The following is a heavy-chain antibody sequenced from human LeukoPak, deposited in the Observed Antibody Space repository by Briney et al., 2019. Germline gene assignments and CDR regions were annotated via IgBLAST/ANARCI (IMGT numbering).Heavy chain of an antibody. D-gene: IGHD6-13*01. CDR3: AKGAAAGKVDWFDP. Sequence: GGSLRLSCAASGFTFSNFAMMWVRQAPGTGLQWVSTITGYGATFYADSVRGRFNIFRDTSMNTLFLQMNSLGAEGTAVYYCAKGAAAGKVDWFDPWGQGTLVTVSS. J-gene: IGHJ5*02. V-gene: IGHV3-23*01. CDR1: GFTFSNFA. CDR2: ITGYGAT.